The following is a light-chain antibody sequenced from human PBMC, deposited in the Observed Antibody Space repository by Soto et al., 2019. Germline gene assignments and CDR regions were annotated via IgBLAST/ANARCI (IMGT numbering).Light chain of an antibody. J-gene: IGLJ1*01. CDR1: SSDVGGYNY. Sequence: QSALTQPPSASGSPGQSVTISCTGSSSDVGGYNYVSWYQQYPGKAPKLMIYEVSKRPSGVPDRFSGSKSGNTASLTVSGLQADDEADYYCCSLTTSHTYVFGSGTKVTVL. V-gene: IGLV2-8*01. CDR3: CSLTTSHTYV. CDR2: EVS.